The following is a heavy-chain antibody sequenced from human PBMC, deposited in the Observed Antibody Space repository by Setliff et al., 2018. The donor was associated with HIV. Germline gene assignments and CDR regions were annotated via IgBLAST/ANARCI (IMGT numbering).Heavy chain of an antibody. D-gene: IGHD1-26*01. V-gene: IGHV3-30*02. CDR3: TKDTPGHVGATYD. CDR2: IRYDESDT. Sequence: PGGSLRLSCAGSGYLFSGYGMHWVRQAPGKGLEWVTFIRYDESDTYYADSVKGRFTISKDNSRNTVYLQMNSLGTEDSAVYYCTKDTPGHVGATYDWGQGTLVTVSS. J-gene: IGHJ4*02. CDR1: GYLFSGYG.